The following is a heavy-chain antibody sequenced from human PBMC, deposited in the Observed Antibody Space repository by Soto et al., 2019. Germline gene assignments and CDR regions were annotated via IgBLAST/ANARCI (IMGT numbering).Heavy chain of an antibody. D-gene: IGHD3-22*01. J-gene: IGHJ4*02. Sequence: QVQLVESGGGVVQPGRSLRLSCAASGFTFSSYGMHWVRQAPGKGLEWVAVISDDGSNKYYADSLKGRFTISRDNSKNTLYLQVNSLRAEDRAVDYCAGEWVYDTRGGSFDYWGQGTLVTVSS. CDR3: AGEWVYDTRGGSFDY. CDR2: ISDDGSNK. V-gene: IGHV3-30*03. CDR1: GFTFSSYG.